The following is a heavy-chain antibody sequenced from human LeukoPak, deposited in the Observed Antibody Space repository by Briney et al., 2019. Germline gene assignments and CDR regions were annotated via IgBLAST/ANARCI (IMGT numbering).Heavy chain of an antibody. D-gene: IGHD3-9*01. Sequence: GGSLRLSCAASGFTFSSYGMHWVRQAPGKGLEWVAFIRYDGSNKYYADSVKGRFTISRDNSKNTLYLQMNSLRAEDTAVYYCAKPYDILTGYSYFDYWGQGTLVTVSS. CDR3: AKPYDILTGYSYFDY. V-gene: IGHV3-30*02. J-gene: IGHJ4*02. CDR1: GFTFSSYG. CDR2: IRYDGSNK.